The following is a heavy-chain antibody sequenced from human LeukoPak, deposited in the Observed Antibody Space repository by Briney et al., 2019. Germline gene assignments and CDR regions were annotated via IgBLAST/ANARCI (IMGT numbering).Heavy chain of an antibody. CDR1: GGSISSGGYS. V-gene: IGHV4-30-2*01. CDR3: ARVLRYLLDP. Sequence: SQTLSLTCAVSGGSISSGGYSWSWIRQPPGKGLEWIGYIYHSGSTYYNPSLKSRVTISVDRSKNQFSLKLSSVTAADTAVYYCARVLRYLLDPWGQGTLSPSPQ. D-gene: IGHD3-9*01. CDR2: IYHSGST. J-gene: IGHJ5*02.